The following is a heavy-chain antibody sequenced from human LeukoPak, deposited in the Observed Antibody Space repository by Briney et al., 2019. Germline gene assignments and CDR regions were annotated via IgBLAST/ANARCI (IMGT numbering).Heavy chain of an antibody. CDR3: ARLIVGATSSDALHI. D-gene: IGHD1-26*01. J-gene: IGHJ3*02. V-gene: IGHV1-69*05. CDR1: GGTFSSYA. CDR2: IISIFETA. Sequence: SVKVSCKASGGTFSSYAISWVRQAPGPGLEWMGGIISIFETANYAQKFQGRVTITTDESTSTAYMELSSLISEDMAVYYCARLIVGATSSDALHIGRQEKRVTLS.